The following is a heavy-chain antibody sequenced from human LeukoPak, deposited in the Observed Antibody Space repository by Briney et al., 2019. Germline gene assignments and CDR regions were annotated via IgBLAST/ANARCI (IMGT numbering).Heavy chain of an antibody. J-gene: IGHJ4*02. CDR3: AKDRYSSGWYSY. Sequence: GGTLRLSCAASGLTFSSYGMSWVRQAPGKGLEWVSAISGSGGSTYYADSVKGRFTISRDNSKNTLYLQMNSLRAEDTAVYYCAKDRYSSGWYSYWGQGTLVTVSS. CDR2: ISGSGGST. D-gene: IGHD6-19*01. V-gene: IGHV3-23*01. CDR1: GLTFSSYG.